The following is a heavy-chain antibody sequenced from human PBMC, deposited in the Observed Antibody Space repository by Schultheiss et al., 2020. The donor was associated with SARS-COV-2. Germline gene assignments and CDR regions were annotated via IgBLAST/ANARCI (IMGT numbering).Heavy chain of an antibody. J-gene: IGHJ4*02. CDR2: IWPGDSDT. V-gene: IGHV5-51*01. D-gene: IGHD1-26*01. CDR3: TRWDEYSHDF. Sequence: GGSLRLSCKGSGFTTEWIAWVRQKPGKGLEWMGIIWPGDSDTRYSPSVQDQVSISADKSISTAYLQWSSLKASDTAMYYCTRWDEYSHDFWGQGSLVTVSS. CDR1: GFTTEW.